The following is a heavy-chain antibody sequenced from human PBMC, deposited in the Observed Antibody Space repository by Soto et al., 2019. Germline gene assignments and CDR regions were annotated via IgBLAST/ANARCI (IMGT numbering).Heavy chain of an antibody. Sequence: QLQLQESGPGLVKPSETLSLTCTVSGGSISSSSYYWGWIRQPPGKGLEWIGSIYYSGSTYYNPSLKSRVTISVDTSKNQFSLKLSSATAADTAVYYCARSSVGATYFDYWGQGTLVTVSS. D-gene: IGHD1-26*01. CDR2: IYYSGST. J-gene: IGHJ4*02. CDR1: GGSISSSSYY. CDR3: ARSSVGATYFDY. V-gene: IGHV4-39*01.